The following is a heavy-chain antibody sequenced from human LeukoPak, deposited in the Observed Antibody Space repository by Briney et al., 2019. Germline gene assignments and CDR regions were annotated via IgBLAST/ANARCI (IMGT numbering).Heavy chain of an antibody. CDR2: ISWNSGSI. Sequence: GRSLRLSCAASGFTFDDYAMHWVRQAPGKGLEWVSGISWNSGSIGYADSVKGRFTISRDNAKNSLYLQMNSLRAEDTALYYCAKGPRGYYYGSGSYLDPWGQRTLVTVSS. D-gene: IGHD3-10*01. CDR3: AKGPRGYYYGSGSYLDP. CDR1: GFTFDDYA. J-gene: IGHJ5*02. V-gene: IGHV3-9*01.